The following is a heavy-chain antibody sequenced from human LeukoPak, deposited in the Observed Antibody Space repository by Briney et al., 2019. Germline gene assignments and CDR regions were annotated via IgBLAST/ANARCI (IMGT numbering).Heavy chain of an antibody. V-gene: IGHV4-4*07. CDR2: IYTSGST. Sequence: SETLSLTCTVSGGSISSYYWSWIRQPAGKGLEWIGRIYTSGSTNYNPSLKSRVTMSVDTSKNQFSLKLSSVTAADTAVYYCARDGSICSGGSRYDYFDYWGQGTLVTVSS. J-gene: IGHJ4*02. CDR3: ARDGSICSGGSRYDYFDY. D-gene: IGHD2-15*01. CDR1: GGSISSYY.